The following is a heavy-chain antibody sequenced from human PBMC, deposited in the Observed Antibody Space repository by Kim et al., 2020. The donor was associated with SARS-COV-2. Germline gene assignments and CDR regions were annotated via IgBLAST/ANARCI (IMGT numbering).Heavy chain of an antibody. D-gene: IGHD2-21*01. CDR3: PRHLVVGSTLYNWFDA. Sequence: SETLSLTCTVSGGSISSSTHHWGWIRQSPGKGLEWIGSIHYSGSTYYNPSLKSRVTISLDTSKNHFSLMLSSVTAADVAVYYCPRHLVVGSTLYNWFDAWGQGILVSVSS. J-gene: IGHJ5*02. V-gene: IGHV4-39*01. CDR1: GGSISSSTHH. CDR2: IHYSGST.